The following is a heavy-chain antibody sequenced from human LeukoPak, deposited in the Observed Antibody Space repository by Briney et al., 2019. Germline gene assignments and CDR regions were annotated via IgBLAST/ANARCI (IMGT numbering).Heavy chain of an antibody. Sequence: PGGSLRLSCAASGFTFSSYAMSWVRQAPGKGLKWVSAISGSGGSTYYADSVKGRFTISRDNSKNTLDLQMNSLRAEDTAVYYCAKGGADYYDSSGYYRVGAFDIWGQGTMVTVSS. CDR3: AKGGADYYDSSGYYRVGAFDI. V-gene: IGHV3-23*01. D-gene: IGHD3-22*01. CDR2: ISGSGGST. J-gene: IGHJ3*02. CDR1: GFTFSSYA.